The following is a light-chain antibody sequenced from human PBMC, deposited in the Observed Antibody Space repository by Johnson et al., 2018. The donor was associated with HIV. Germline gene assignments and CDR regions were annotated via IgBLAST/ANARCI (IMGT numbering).Light chain of an antibody. CDR2: ENN. CDR3: GTWDTSLGVYV. V-gene: IGLV1-51*02. J-gene: IGLJ1*01. Sequence: QSVLTQPPSVSAAPGHQVTISCSGSSSNIANNYVSWYQQFPGTAPKLLIYENNKRPSGISDRFSGSKSGTSATLGITGIQTGDEADFYCGTWDTSLGVYVFGTGTKVTVL. CDR1: SSNIANNY.